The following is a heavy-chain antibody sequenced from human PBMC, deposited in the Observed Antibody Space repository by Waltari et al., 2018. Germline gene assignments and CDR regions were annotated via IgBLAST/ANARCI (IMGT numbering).Heavy chain of an antibody. D-gene: IGHD3-10*01. V-gene: IGHV3-48*03. J-gene: IGHJ4*02. CDR2: ISSGGTNM. Sequence: EVQLVESGGGLVQPGGSLRLSCAASGFTFSGYELNWVRQAPGKGLEWVSYISSGGTNMFYAESVKGRFTISRDNAKNSLYLHMNSLRVEDTAVYYCARERSVTGKGNLDYWGQGTLVTVSS. CDR1: GFTFSGYE. CDR3: ARERSVTGKGNLDY.